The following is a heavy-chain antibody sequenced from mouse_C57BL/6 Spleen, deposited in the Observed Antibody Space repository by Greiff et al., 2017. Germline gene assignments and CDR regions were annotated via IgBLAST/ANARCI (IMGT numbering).Heavy chain of an antibody. CDR1: GYAFSSYW. CDR2: IYPGDGDT. V-gene: IGHV1-80*01. J-gene: IGHJ1*03. CDR3: ARTYYYGSSLPLYFDV. Sequence: QVQLKESGAELVKPGASVKISCKASGYAFSSYWMNWVKQRPGKGLEWIGQIYPGDGDTNYNGKFKGKATLTADKSSSTAYMQLSSLTSEDSAVYFCARTYYYGSSLPLYFDVWGTGTTVTVSS. D-gene: IGHD1-1*01.